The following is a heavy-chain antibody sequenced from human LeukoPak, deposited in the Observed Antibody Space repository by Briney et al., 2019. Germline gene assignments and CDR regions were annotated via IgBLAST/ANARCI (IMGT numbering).Heavy chain of an antibody. J-gene: IGHJ4*02. CDR3: ARGYSSSYRIDY. D-gene: IGHD6-6*01. Sequence: GGSLRLSCAASGFTFSSYWMHWVRQAPGKGLVWVSRMNGDGSSTSYADSVKGRFTISRDNAKNTLYLQMNSLRAEDTAVYYCARGYSSSYRIDYWGQGTLVTVSS. V-gene: IGHV3-74*01. CDR1: GFTFSSYW. CDR2: MNGDGSST.